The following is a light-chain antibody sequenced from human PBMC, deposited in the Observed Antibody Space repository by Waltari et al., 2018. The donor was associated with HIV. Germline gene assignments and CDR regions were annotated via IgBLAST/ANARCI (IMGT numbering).Light chain of an antibody. CDR2: ADA. Sequence: QSVLTQPPSASGTPGQRVIISCSGSTPNIGSSNVNWYQQFSRAAPKLLIYADAQRHSGVPDRFSGSKSGTSASLVISGLQSEDEADYYCSTWDDRLNGVVFGGGTRLTVV. V-gene: IGLV1-44*01. J-gene: IGLJ2*01. CDR3: STWDDRLNGVV. CDR1: TPNIGSSN.